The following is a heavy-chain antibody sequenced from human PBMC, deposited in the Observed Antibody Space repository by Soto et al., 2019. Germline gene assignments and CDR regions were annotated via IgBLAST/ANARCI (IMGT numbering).Heavy chain of an antibody. Sequence: PVESLKVSCEFCGYSFTRYWIFGVLQMPGKGLDWVGIIYPGDSDTRYSPSFQGQVTISAEKSISTAYLQWSSLKASDPAMYYSASYAIRSNLQAAFDIWRKGTMVNVSS. J-gene: IGHJ3*02. D-gene: IGHD4-4*01. CDR1: GYSFTRYW. CDR3: ASYAIRSNLQAAFDI. CDR2: IYPGDSDT. V-gene: IGHV5-51*01.